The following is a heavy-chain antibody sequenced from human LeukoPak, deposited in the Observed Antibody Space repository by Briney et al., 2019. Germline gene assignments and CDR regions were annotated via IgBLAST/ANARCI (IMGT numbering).Heavy chain of an antibody. Sequence: PGGSLRLSCAASGFTFSNAWMSWVRQAPGKGREWVGRIKSKTDGGTTDYAAPVKGRFTISRDDSKNTLYLQMNSLKTEDTAVYYCTTISYYDFWSGYYITVDYWGQGALVTVSS. D-gene: IGHD3-3*01. CDR2: IKSKTDGGTT. V-gene: IGHV3-15*01. CDR1: GFTFSNAW. CDR3: TTISYYDFWSGYYITVDY. J-gene: IGHJ4*02.